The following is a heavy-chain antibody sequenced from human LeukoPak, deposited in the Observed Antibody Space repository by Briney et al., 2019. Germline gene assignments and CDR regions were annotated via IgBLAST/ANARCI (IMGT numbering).Heavy chain of an antibody. CDR2: IRSKAYSGTT. CDR3: TRVEPGMIGRDAFDI. J-gene: IGHJ3*02. V-gene: IGHV3-49*03. CDR1: GFTFGDYA. D-gene: IGHD3-22*01. Sequence: PGRSLRLSCTASGFTFGDYAMSWFRQAPGKGLEWVGFIRSKAYSGTTEYAASVKGRFTISRDDSKSIAYLQMNSLKTEDTAVYYCTRVEPGMIGRDAFDIWGQGTMVTVSS.